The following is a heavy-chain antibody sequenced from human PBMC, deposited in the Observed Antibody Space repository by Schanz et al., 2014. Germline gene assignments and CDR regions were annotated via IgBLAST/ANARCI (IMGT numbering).Heavy chain of an antibody. D-gene: IGHD3-3*01. CDR1: GFTFDEYG. CDR2: ISGSDGST. J-gene: IGHJ3*02. V-gene: IGHV3-23*04. CDR3: AKGWQQEAGVGAFDI. Sequence: EVQLVESGGALVQPGRSLRLSCAASGFTFDEYGMHWVRQAPGKGLEWVSGISGSDGSTYYADSVKGRFTISRDNSKNTLYLQMNSLRAEDTAVYYCAKGWQQEAGVGAFDIWGLGTMVSVSS.